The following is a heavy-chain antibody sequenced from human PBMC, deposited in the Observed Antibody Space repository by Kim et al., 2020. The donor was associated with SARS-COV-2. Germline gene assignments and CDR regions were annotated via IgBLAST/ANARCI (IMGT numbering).Heavy chain of an antibody. Sequence: VKGRFTISRDNSKNTLYLQMNSLRAEDTAVYYCAKALTVVTPFFAATHRWSLDYWGQGTLVTVSS. V-gene: IGHV3-30*02. D-gene: IGHD2-21*02. CDR3: AKALTVVTPFFAATHRWSLDY. J-gene: IGHJ4*02.